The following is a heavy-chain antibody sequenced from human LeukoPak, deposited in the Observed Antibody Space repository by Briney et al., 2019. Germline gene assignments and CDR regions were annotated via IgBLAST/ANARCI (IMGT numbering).Heavy chain of an antibody. CDR3: ARELTPRIQLWATDY. D-gene: IGHD5-18*01. Sequence: PGRSLRLSCAASGFTFSSYGMHWVRQAPGKGLEWVAVIWYDGSNKYYADSVKGRFTISRDNSKNTLYLQMNSLRAEDTAVYYCARELTPRIQLWATDYWGQGTLVTVSS. CDR1: GFTFSSYG. J-gene: IGHJ4*02. CDR2: IWYDGSNK. V-gene: IGHV3-33*01.